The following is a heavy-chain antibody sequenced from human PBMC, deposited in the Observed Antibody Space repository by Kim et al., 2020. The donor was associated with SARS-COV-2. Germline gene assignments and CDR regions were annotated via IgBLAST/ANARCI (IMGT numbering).Heavy chain of an antibody. CDR3: AKDIGGRWGPTTYFQSYGIDV. Sequence: GGSLRLSCAASGFTFDNYAMHWARQAPGKGLEWVSPISGDGSSTFYVDSVKGRFTISRDNSKNSLYLEMNSLRTEDTALYYCAKDIGGRWGPTTYFQSYGIDVCGPGPTVPVSS. CDR2: ISGDGSST. V-gene: IGHV3-43*02. CDR1: GFTFDNYA. D-gene: IGHD1-26*01. J-gene: IGHJ6*02.